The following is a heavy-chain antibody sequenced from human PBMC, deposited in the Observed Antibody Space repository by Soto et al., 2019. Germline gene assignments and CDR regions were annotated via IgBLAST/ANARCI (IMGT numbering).Heavy chain of an antibody. CDR1: GYTFTSYY. CDR2: INPSGGST. CDR3: ARTRYCSGGSCRYFDY. Sequence: ASVEVSCKASGYTFTSYYMHWVRQAPGQGLEWMGIINPSGGSTSYAQKFQGRVTMTRDTSTSTVYMELSSLRSEDTAVYYCARTRYCSGGSCRYFDYWGQGTLVPGSS. J-gene: IGHJ4*02. V-gene: IGHV1-46*03. D-gene: IGHD2-15*01.